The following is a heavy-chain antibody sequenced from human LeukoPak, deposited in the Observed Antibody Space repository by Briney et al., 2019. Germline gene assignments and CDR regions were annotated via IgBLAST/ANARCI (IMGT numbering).Heavy chain of an antibody. J-gene: IGHJ4*02. CDR3: ARTTFGVEGPTIDY. D-gene: IGHD3-3*01. Sequence: RASVKVSCKASGYTFTGYYMHWVRQAPGQGLEWMGWINPNSGGTNYAQKFQGRVTMTRDTSISTAYMELSRLRSDDTAVYYCARTTFGVEGPTIDYWGQGTLVTVSS. CDR2: INPNSGGT. CDR1: GYTFTGYY. V-gene: IGHV1-2*02.